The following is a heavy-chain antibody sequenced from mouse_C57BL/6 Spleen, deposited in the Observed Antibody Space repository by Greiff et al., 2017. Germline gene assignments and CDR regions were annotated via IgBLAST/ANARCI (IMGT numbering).Heavy chain of an antibody. CDR3: ARSKLDSLLYWYFDV. CDR1: GYTFTSYW. CDR2: IHPNSGST. D-gene: IGHD3-3*01. Sequence: QVQLQQPGAELVKPGASVKLSCKASGYTFTSYWMHWVKQRPGQGLEWIGMIHPNSGSTNYNEKFKSKATLTVDKSSSTAYMQLSSLTSEDSAVYYWARSKLDSLLYWYFDVWGTGTTVTVSS. V-gene: IGHV1-64*01. J-gene: IGHJ1*03.